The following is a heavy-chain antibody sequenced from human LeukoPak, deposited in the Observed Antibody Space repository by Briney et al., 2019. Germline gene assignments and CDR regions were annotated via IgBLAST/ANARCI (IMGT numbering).Heavy chain of an antibody. CDR2: INPNSGGT. CDR1: GYTFTGYY. D-gene: IGHD3-10*01. Sequence: GASVKVSCKASGYTFTGYYMHWVRQAPGQGLEWMGWINPNSGGTNYAQKFQGRVTMTRDTSISTAYMELSRLRSDDTAVYYCARGRNYYGSGEKGVFDYWGQGTLVTVSS. V-gene: IGHV1-2*02. J-gene: IGHJ4*02. CDR3: ARGRNYYGSGEKGVFDY.